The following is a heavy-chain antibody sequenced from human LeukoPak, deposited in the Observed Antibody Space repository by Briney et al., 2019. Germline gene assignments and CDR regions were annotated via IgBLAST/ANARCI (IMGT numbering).Heavy chain of an antibody. CDR3: ARCKPDSSGYYLDDAFDI. CDR1: GYTFTSYD. Sequence: GASVKVSCKASGYTFTSYDINWVRQATGQGLEWMGWISAYNGNTNYAQKLQGRVTMTTDTSTSTAYMELRSLRSDDTAVYYCARCKPDSSGYYLDDAFDIWGQGTMVTVSS. D-gene: IGHD3-22*01. CDR2: ISAYNGNT. J-gene: IGHJ3*02. V-gene: IGHV1-18*01.